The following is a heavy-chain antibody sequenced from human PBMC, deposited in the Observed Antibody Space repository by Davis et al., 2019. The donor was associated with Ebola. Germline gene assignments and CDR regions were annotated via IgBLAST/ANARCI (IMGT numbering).Heavy chain of an antibody. Sequence: GESLKISCKDSGNSFTSYWIAWVRQMPGKGLEWMGFIYPGDSDTKYSPSFQGQVTISADKSLSTAYLQWDSLKASDTAMYFCARQGVFSGWQPVFWGQGSLVTVS. CDR3: ARQGVFSGWQPVF. D-gene: IGHD6-25*01. J-gene: IGHJ4*02. CDR1: GNSFTSYW. V-gene: IGHV5-51*01. CDR2: IYPGDSDT.